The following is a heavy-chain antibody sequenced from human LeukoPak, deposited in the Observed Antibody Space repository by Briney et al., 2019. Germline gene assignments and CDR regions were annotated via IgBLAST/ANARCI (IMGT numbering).Heavy chain of an antibody. D-gene: IGHD3-22*01. Sequence: ASVKVSCKASGYTFTGYYMHWVRQAPGQGLEWMGWISAYNGNTNYAQKLQGRVTMTTDTSTSTAYMELRILRSDDTAVYYCARGMHYYDSSLDYWGQGTLVTVSS. CDR3: ARGMHYYDSSLDY. V-gene: IGHV1-18*04. CDR1: GYTFTGYY. CDR2: ISAYNGNT. J-gene: IGHJ4*02.